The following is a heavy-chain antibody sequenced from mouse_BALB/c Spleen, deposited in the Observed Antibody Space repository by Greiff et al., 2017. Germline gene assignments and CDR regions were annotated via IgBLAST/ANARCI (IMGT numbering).Heavy chain of an antibody. CDR2: INPSTGYT. J-gene: IGHJ2*01. CDR1: GYTFTSYW. CDR3: ARSYYGYDDYFDY. V-gene: IGHV1-7*01. D-gene: IGHD2-2*01. Sequence: QVQLQQSGAELAKPGASMKMSCKASGYTFTSYWMHWVKQRPGQGLEWIGYINPSTGYTEYNQKFKDKATLTADKSSSTAYMQLSSLTSEDSAVYYCARSYYGYDDYFDYWGQGTTLTVSS.